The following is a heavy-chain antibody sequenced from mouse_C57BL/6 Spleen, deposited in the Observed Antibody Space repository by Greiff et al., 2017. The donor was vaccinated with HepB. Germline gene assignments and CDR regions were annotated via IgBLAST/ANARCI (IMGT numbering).Heavy chain of an antibody. CDR2: ISSGSSTI. J-gene: IGHJ2*01. V-gene: IGHV5-17*01. CDR3: ARDITTVVATTSGDYFDY. Sequence: EVKVVESGGGLVKPGGSLKLSCAASGFTFSDYGMHWVRQAPEKGLEWVAYISSGSSTIYYADTVKGRFTISRDNAKNTLFLQMTSLRSEDTAMYYCARDITTVVATTSGDYFDYWGQGTTLTVSS. D-gene: IGHD1-1*01. CDR1: GFTFSDYG.